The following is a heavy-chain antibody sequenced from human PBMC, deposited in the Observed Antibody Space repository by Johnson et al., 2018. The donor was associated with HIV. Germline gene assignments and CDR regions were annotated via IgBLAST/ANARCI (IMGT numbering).Heavy chain of an antibody. J-gene: IGHJ3*02. CDR3: ARDPSRSPGAFDI. CDR2: SYSGGTT. V-gene: IGHV3-53*01. Sequence: MLLVESGGGLIQPGGSLRLSCAVSGFTVSSNYMSWVRQAPGKGLEWVSVSYSGGTTNYADSVKGLFTISRDNSKNTLYLQMNSLRADDTAVYYCARDPSRSPGAFDIWGQGTMVTVSS. CDR1: GFTVSSNY.